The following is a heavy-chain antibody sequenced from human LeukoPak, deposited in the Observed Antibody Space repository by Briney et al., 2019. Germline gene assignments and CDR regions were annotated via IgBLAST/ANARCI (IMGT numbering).Heavy chain of an antibody. CDR2: IIPIFGTA. CDR1: GVTFSSYA. CDR3: ARVVGGATGNNWFDP. V-gene: IGHV1-69*05. J-gene: IGHJ5*02. Sequence: SVKVSCKASGVTFSSYAISWVRQAPGQGLEWMGRIIPIFGTANYAQKFQGRVTITTDESTSTAYMELSSLRSEDTAVYYCARVVGGATGNNWFDPWGQGTLVTVSS. D-gene: IGHD1-14*01.